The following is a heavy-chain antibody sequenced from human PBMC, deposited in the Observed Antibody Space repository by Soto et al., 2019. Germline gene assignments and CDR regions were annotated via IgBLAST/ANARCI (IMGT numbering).Heavy chain of an antibody. Sequence: EVQLVESGGGLAQPGGSLRLSCAASGFTLSSHWVHWVRQAPGKGLVWVSRIDPDGRTTNYADSVMGRFTTCRDNAKNIVYLQINSLGVDDTAVYFCARAGAYRFDYWGQGTHVTVSS. D-gene: IGHD3-10*01. CDR3: ARAGAYRFDY. CDR2: IDPDGRTT. J-gene: IGHJ4*02. V-gene: IGHV3-74*01. CDR1: GFTLSSHW.